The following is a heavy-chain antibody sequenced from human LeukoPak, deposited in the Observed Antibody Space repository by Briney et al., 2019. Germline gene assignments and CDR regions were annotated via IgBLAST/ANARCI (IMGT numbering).Heavy chain of an antibody. CDR1: GDSFTGYY. CDR3: VRKSSGRYSLAMDYFDY. V-gene: IGHV1-2*02. J-gene: IGHJ4*02. Sequence: ASVTVSCKASGDSFTGYYMRWVRQAPGQGLEWMGWINLNSGGTNDAQTLTGRATMTGYTYINTAYIEMSKLRSDDTAVYYCVRKSSGRYSLAMDYFDYSGQGALVTVSS. CDR2: INLNSGGT. D-gene: IGHD3-10*01.